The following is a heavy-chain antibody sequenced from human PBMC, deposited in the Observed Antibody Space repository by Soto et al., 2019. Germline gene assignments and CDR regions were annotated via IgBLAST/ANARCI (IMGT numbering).Heavy chain of an antibody. CDR2: IIPIFGTA. J-gene: IGHJ5*02. Sequence: QVQLVQSGAEVKKPGSSVKVSCKASGGTFSSYAISWVRQAPGQGLEWMGGIIPIFGTANYAQKFQGRVTITADESTGTAYMELSSLRSEDMAVYYCARESYGDYFNWFDPWGQGTLVTVSS. CDR3: ARESYGDYFNWFDP. V-gene: IGHV1-69*12. D-gene: IGHD4-17*01. CDR1: GGTFSSYA.